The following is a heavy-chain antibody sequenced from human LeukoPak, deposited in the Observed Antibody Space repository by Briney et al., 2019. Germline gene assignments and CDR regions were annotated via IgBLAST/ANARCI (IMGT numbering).Heavy chain of an antibody. CDR1: GGSISSYY. J-gene: IGHJ5*02. CDR2: INHSGST. V-gene: IGHV4-34*01. CDR3: ARRGRLRHYDFWSGYYTGSGPSDWFDP. D-gene: IGHD3-3*01. Sequence: SETLSLTCTVSGGSISSYYWSWIRQPPGKGLEWIGEINHSGSTNYNPSLKSRVTISVDTSKNQFSLKLSSVTAADTAVYYCARRGRLRHYDFWSGYYTGSGPSDWFDPWGQGTLVTVSS.